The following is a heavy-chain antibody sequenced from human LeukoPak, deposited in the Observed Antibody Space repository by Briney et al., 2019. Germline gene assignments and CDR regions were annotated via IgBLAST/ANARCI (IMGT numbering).Heavy chain of an antibody. CDR2: IKQDGSEK. CDR1: GFTFSSYW. D-gene: IGHD2-15*01. Sequence: PGGSLRISCAASGFTFSSYWMSWVRQAPGKGLEWVANIKQDGSEKYYVDSVKGRFSISRDNAKNSLYLQMNSLRAEDTAVYYCARDYCSGGSCLYDYWGQGTLVTVSS. V-gene: IGHV3-7*03. CDR3: ARDYCSGGSCLYDY. J-gene: IGHJ4*02.